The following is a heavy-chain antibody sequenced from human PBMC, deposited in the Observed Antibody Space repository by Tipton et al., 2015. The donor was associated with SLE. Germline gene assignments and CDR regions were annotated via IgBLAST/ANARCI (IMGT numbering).Heavy chain of an antibody. V-gene: IGHV4-59*11. CDR3: ASRPVVTGEGAGDY. CDR1: GGSISSHY. Sequence: TLSLTCTVSGGSISSHYWSWIRQTPGKGLERIGYIYYSGSTNYNPSLKSRGTISVDTSKNKFSLKLSSATAADTAVYYCASRPVVTGEGAGDYWGQGTLVTVSS. D-gene: IGHD2-21*02. J-gene: IGHJ4*02. CDR2: IYYSGST.